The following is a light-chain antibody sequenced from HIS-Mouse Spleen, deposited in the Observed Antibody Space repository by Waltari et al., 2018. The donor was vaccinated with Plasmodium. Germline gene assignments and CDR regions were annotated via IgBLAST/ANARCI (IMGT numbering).Light chain of an antibody. J-gene: IGLJ2*01. V-gene: IGLV2-23*03. CDR3: CSYAGSSTFVV. CDR2: EGS. Sequence: QSALTQPASVSGSPGQSITIPCTGTSRDVGSYNLVSWYQQHPGNAPNLMIHEGSKRPSGVANRFSGSKSGNTASLTISGLQAEDEADYYCCSYAGSSTFVVFGGGTKLTVL. CDR1: SRDVGSYNL.